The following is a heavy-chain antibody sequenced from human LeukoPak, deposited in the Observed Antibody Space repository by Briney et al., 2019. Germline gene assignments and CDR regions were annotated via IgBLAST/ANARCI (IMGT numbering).Heavy chain of an antibody. V-gene: IGHV3-30-3*01. Sequence: PGRSLRLSCAASGLTFNYYAIHWVRQAPGKGLEWGAVISNDGSNKYYADSVKGRFTISRDNSKNTVYLQMNSLRAEDTAVYYCARDEMATSQRGYFDYWGQGTLVTVAS. D-gene: IGHD5-24*01. CDR2: ISNDGSNK. CDR3: ARDEMATSQRGYFDY. CDR1: GLTFNYYA. J-gene: IGHJ4*02.